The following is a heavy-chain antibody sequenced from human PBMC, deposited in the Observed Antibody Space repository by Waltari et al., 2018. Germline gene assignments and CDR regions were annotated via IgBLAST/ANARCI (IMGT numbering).Heavy chain of an antibody. J-gene: IGHJ4*02. CDR3: ARHLYSIDYLELAK. CDR1: GFNLISYA. Sequence: EERLLESGGGLAQPGRSLRLSCAASGFNLISYAMSWVPQAPGKGLEWVSGISDSGVITKYADSVKGRFTVSRDNSKNTVFLHLNSLRAEDTAIYYCARHLYSIDYLELAKWGQGTLVTVSS. CDR2: ISDSGVIT. V-gene: IGHV3-23*01. D-gene: IGHD3-22*01.